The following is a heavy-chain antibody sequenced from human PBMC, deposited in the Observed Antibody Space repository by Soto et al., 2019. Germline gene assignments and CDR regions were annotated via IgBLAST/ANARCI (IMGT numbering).Heavy chain of an antibody. D-gene: IGHD3-9*01. V-gene: IGHV4-39*01. CDR1: GDSINSDKYY. CDR3: ARLEGLATISYYFDV. J-gene: IGHJ4*02. Sequence: SETLSLTCSVSGDSINSDKYYWGWIRQPPGKGLEWIGSIYYRGNTYYNPSPQTRVTISLDKSKSQFSLKLNSVTAADSAVYFCARLEGLATISYYFDVWGQGALVTVSS. CDR2: IYYRGNT.